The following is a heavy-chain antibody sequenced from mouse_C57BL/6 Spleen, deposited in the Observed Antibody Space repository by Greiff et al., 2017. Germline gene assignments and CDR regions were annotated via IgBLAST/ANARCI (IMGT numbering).Heavy chain of an antibody. CDR3: ARDYYYGSSPAWFAY. J-gene: IGHJ3*01. V-gene: IGHV1-59*01. CDR1: GYTFTSYW. D-gene: IGHD1-1*01. Sequence: VQLQQPGAELVRPGTSVKLSCKASGYTFTSYWMHWVKQRPGQGLEWIGVIDPSDSYTNYNQKFKGKATLTVDTSSSTAYMQLSSLTSEHSAVYYCARDYYYGSSPAWFAYWGQGTLVTVSA. CDR2: IDPSDSYT.